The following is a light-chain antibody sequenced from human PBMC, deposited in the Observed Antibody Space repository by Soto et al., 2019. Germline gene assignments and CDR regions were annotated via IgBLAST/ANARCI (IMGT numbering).Light chain of an antibody. CDR3: MQALQTLT. J-gene: IGKJ4*01. Sequence: DIVMTQSPLSLPVTPGEPASISCRSSQSLLHSNGYNYLDWYLQKPGQSPQLLIYLGSNRASGVPDRFSGSGSGTDFTLKISRVEAEDVGVYYGMQALQTLTFGGGTKV. V-gene: IGKV2-28*01. CDR2: LGS. CDR1: QSLLHSNGYNY.